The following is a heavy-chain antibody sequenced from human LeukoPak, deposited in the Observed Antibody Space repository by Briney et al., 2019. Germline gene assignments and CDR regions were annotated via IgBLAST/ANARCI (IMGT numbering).Heavy chain of an antibody. CDR1: GFTFSSYG. D-gene: IGHD2-2*01. J-gene: IGHJ6*02. Sequence: GGSLRLSCAASGFTFSSYGMQWVRQAPGKGVEGGAVIWYEGSKKYYGDSEKGRFTISRDNSKNTLYLQMNSLRAEDTAVYYCAREEVVVVPAAANYYYYGMDVWGQGTTVTVSS. CDR2: IWYEGSKK. CDR3: AREEVVVVPAAANYYYYGMDV. V-gene: IGHV3-33*01.